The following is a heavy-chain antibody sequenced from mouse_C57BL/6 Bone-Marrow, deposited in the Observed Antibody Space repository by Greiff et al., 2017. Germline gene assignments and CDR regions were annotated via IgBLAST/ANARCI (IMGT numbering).Heavy chain of an antibody. Sequence: VQLQQPGAELVKPGASVKLSCKASGYTFTSYWIPWVKQRPGQGLEWIGEIYPGSGSTNYNEKFKSKATLTVDTSSSTAYIQLSSLTSADSAVYYCAGSYYCNYWNFDVWGTGTTVTVSS. V-gene: IGHV1-55*01. J-gene: IGHJ1*03. CDR3: AGSYYCNYWNFDV. D-gene: IGHD2-1*01. CDR1: GYTFTSYW. CDR2: IYPGSGST.